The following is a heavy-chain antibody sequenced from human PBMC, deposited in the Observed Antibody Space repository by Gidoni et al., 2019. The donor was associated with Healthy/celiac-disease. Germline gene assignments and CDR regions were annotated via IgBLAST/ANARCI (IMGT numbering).Heavy chain of an antibody. CDR1: GFTFSYYY. CDR3: ARDKLRYFDWPPGYMDV. CDR2: ISSSGSTI. Sequence: QVQLVESGGGLVKPGGSLRLSCAASGFTFSYYYLSWIRQAPGRGLEWVSYISSSGSTIYYADSVKGRFTVSRDNAKNSLYLQMNSLRAEDTAVYYCARDKLRYFDWPPGYMDVWGEGTTVTASS. V-gene: IGHV3-11*01. J-gene: IGHJ6*03. D-gene: IGHD3-9*01.